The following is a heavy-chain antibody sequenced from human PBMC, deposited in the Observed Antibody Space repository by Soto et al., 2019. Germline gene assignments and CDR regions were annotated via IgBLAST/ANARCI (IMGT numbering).Heavy chain of an antibody. CDR1: GGSISSGGYS. V-gene: IGHV4-30-2*01. J-gene: IGHJ6*02. CDR3: ATARGYCSGASCYSEDYYGMDV. D-gene: IGHD2-15*01. CDR2: IYHSGST. Sequence: SETLSLTCAVSGGSISSGGYSWSWIRQPPGKGLEWIGYIYHSGSTYYNPSLKSRVTISVDRSKNQFSLKLSSVTAADTAVYYCATARGYCSGASCYSEDYYGMDVWGQGTTFAVSS.